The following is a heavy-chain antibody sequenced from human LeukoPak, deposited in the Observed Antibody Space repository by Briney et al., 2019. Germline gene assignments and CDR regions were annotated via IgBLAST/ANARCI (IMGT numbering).Heavy chain of an antibody. V-gene: IGHV3-11*01. Sequence: GGSLRLSCAASGFTFSDYYMSWIRQAPGKGLEWVSYISSRGPTIHYADSVKGRFTISRDNAKNSLYLQMNSLGADDTAVYYCARYSSSSAPFYWGQGTLVTVSS. CDR2: ISSRGPTI. CDR1: GFTFSDYY. J-gene: IGHJ4*02. D-gene: IGHD6-6*01. CDR3: ARYSSSSAPFY.